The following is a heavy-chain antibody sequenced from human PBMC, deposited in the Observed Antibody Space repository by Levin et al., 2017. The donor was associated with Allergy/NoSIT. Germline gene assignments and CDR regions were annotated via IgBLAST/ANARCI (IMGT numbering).Heavy chain of an antibody. D-gene: IGHD7-27*01. CDR2: IYYTGTT. CDR3: ARDRAPSGFDAFDI. V-gene: IGHV4-59*01. J-gene: IGHJ3*02. Sequence: SQTLSLTCTVSGGPISTYYWSWLRQPPGKGLEWIGFIYYTGTTYYNPSLKSRATISVDNSKNQFSLKLNSVTAADTAVYYCARDRAPSGFDAFDIWGLGTLVTVSS. CDR1: GGPISTYY.